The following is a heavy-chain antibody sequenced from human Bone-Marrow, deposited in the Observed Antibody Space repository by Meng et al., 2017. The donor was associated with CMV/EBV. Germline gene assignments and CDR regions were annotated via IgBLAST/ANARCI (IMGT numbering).Heavy chain of an antibody. D-gene: IGHD2-15*01. J-gene: IGHJ5*02. V-gene: IGHV4-39*06. Sequence: SETLSLTCLISGDSIRSSNYYWAWIRQPPGKGLEWIGNVYYSGSTFYSPSLKSRVTISIDTSKSHFALNLNSVTAADTAVYYCARVGRPYCSGGRCNLWFDPWGQGTLVTVSS. CDR3: ARVGRPYCSGGRCNLWFDP. CDR1: GDSIRSSNYY. CDR2: VYYSGST.